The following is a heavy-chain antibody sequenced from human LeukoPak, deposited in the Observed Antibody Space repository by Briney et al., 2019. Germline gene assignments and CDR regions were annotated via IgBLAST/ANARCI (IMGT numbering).Heavy chain of an antibody. V-gene: IGHV3-9*03. CDR3: AKDSEGTYDSSGYAIDY. D-gene: IGHD3-22*01. Sequence: SLRLSCAASGFTFDDYAMHWVRPAPGKGLEWVSGISWNSGSIGYADSVKGRFTISRDNAKNSLYLQMNSLRAEDMALYYCAKDSEGTYDSSGYAIDYWGQGTLVTVSS. J-gene: IGHJ4*02. CDR1: GFTFDDYA. CDR2: ISWNSGSI.